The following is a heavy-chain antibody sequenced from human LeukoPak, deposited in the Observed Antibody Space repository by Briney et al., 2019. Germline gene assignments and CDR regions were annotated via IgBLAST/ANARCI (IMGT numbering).Heavy chain of an antibody. V-gene: IGHV3-53*01. CDR2: IHAGGTT. J-gene: IGHJ4*02. CDR3: ARRAPSHDFDD. CDR1: GFTVSSNY. Sequence: PGGSLRLSCAVSGFTVSSNYMNWVRQAPGKGLEWVSVIHAGGTTFYADSVKGRFTISRDNAKNSLYLQMNSLRVEDAALYYCARRAPSHDFDDWGQGTLVTVSS.